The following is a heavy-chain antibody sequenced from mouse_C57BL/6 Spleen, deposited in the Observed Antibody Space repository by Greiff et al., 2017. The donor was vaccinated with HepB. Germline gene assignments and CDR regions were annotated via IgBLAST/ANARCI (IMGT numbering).Heavy chain of an antibody. Sequence: QVQLQQSGPELVKPGASVKISCKASGYAFSSSWMNWVKQRPGKGLEWIGRIYPGDGDTNYNGKFKGKATLTADKSSSTAYMQLSSLTSEDSAVYFCARRGSSSYAMDYWGQGTSVTVSS. V-gene: IGHV1-82*01. CDR3: ARRGSSSYAMDY. D-gene: IGHD1-1*01. J-gene: IGHJ4*01. CDR1: GYAFSSSW. CDR2: IYPGDGDT.